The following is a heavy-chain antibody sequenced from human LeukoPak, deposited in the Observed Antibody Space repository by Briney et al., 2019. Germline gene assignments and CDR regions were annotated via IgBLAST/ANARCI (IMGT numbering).Heavy chain of an antibody. CDR3: ARGEWDYYDSSGYYY. J-gene: IGHJ4*02. Sequence: PSETLSLTCTVSGYSISSDYYWGWIRQPPGTGLEWIGSIYHSGSTYYNPSLKSRVTISVDTSKNQFSLKLSSVTAADTAVYYCARGEWDYYDSSGYYYWGQGTRVTVSS. D-gene: IGHD3-22*01. CDR2: IYHSGST. V-gene: IGHV4-38-2*02. CDR1: GYSISSDYY.